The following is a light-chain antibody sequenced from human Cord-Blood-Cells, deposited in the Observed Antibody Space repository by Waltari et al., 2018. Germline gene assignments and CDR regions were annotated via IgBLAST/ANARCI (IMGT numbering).Light chain of an antibody. Sequence: EIVMTQSPATLSVSPGERATLSGRASQSVSSNLAWYQQKPGQAPRLLIYDASTRATGIPAKFSGSGSGTEFTLTISSLQSEDFAVYYCQQYNNWPMYTFGQGTKLEIK. J-gene: IGKJ2*01. V-gene: IGKV3-15*01. CDR3: QQYNNWPMYT. CDR2: DAS. CDR1: QSVSSN.